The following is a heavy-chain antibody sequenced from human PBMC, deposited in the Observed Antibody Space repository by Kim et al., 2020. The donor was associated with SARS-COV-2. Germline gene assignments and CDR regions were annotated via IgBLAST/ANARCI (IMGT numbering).Heavy chain of an antibody. CDR1: GGSISNYY. Sequence: SETLSLTCTVSGGSISNYYWSWIRQPPGKGLEWIGYIYFTGTTNYNPSLKSRVTISLDTSKNQFSLKLSSVTAAYTAVYYCARVDTAVANWYFDLWGRGTLVTVSS. D-gene: IGHD5-18*01. CDR2: IYFTGTT. CDR3: ARVDTAVANWYFDL. J-gene: IGHJ2*01. V-gene: IGHV4-59*13.